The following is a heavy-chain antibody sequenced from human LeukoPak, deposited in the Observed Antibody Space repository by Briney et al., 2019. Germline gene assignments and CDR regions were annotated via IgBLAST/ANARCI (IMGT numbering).Heavy chain of an antibody. V-gene: IGHV3-21*01. CDR1: GFTFSSYS. Sequence: PGGSLRLSCAASGFTFSSYSMNWVRQAPGKGLEWVSSISSSSSYIYYADSVKGRFTISRDNAKNSLYLQMNSLRAEDTAVYYCARESLAYCGGDCPTDYWGQGTLVTVSS. J-gene: IGHJ4*02. CDR3: ARESLAYCGGDCPTDY. CDR2: ISSSSSYI. D-gene: IGHD2-21*02.